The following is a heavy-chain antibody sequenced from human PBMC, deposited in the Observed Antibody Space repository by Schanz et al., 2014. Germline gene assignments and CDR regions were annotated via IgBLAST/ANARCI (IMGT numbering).Heavy chain of an antibody. Sequence: QVQLVESGGGLVKPGGSLRLSCAASGFTFRDYYMSWIRQAPGKGLEWVSDISSGSSYANYADSVKGRFTISRDNAKNSLYLQMNSLRAEDTAVYYCAKGMGYCSGGTCYDYYYYGLDVWGQGTTVNVSS. J-gene: IGHJ6*02. D-gene: IGHD2-15*01. CDR1: GFTFRDYY. V-gene: IGHV3-11*05. CDR3: AKGMGYCSGGTCYDYYYYGLDV. CDR2: ISSGSSYA.